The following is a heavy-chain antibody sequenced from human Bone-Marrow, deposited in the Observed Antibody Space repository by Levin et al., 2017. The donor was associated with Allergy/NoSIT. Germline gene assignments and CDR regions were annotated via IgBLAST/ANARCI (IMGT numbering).Heavy chain of an antibody. D-gene: IGHD2-8*01. J-gene: IGHJ6*03. CDR1: GFTFNIYN. CDR2: IGSSGDDYI. Sequence: GGSLRLSCAASGFTFNIYNMNWVRHAPGKGLEWVASIGSSGDDYIYYADSVKGRFSISRDNAKNSLYLQMNSLRAEDTAVYYCARDFHNDGLDYYYMDVWGKGTTVTVS. V-gene: IGHV3-21*06. CDR3: ARDFHNDGLDYYYMDV.